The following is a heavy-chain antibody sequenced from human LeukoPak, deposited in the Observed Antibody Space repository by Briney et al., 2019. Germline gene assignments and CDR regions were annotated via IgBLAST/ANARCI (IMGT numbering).Heavy chain of an antibody. J-gene: IGHJ5*02. CDR2: IVGSSGNT. CDR1: GFTFSSHA. CDR3: AKDKIVGDGRWEFDH. D-gene: IGHD1-26*01. V-gene: IGHV3-23*01. Sequence: GGSLRLSCEGSGFTFSSHAMTWVRQAPGKGLEWVSGIVGSSGNTYYADSVKGRFTISRDISKSTLYLQMNSLRVEDTAQYYCAKDKIVGDGRWEFDHWGRGTLVTVSS.